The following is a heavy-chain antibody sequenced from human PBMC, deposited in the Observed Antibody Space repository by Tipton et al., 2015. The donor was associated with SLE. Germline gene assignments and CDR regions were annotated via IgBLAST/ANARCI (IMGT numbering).Heavy chain of an antibody. V-gene: IGHV4-39*07. J-gene: IGHJ6*02. CDR2: IYSSGTT. CDR3: ARDGGQRVVSGTYDFYYYGLDV. Sequence: TLSLTCTVSGDSMSSSSYYWGWIRQPPGKGLEWIGRIYSSGTTNYYPSLKSRVTMSVDTSKNQFSLKLTSVTAADTAVYYCARDGGQRVVSGTYDFYYYGLDVWGQGTTVTVSS. CDR1: GDSMSSSSYY. D-gene: IGHD6-13*01.